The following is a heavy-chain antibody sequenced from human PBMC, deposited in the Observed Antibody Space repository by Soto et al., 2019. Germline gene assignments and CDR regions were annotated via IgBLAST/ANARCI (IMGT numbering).Heavy chain of an antibody. V-gene: IGHV3-48*02. CDR3: ARDKEGYYGMDV. J-gene: IGHJ6*02. Sequence: GGSRIISCAASVFTFSSCSMNWVRQAPGKGLEWVSYISSSSSTIYYADSVKGRFTISRDNAKNSLYLQMNSLRDEDTAVYYCARDKEGYYGMDVWGQGTTVTVSS. CDR1: VFTFSSCS. CDR2: ISSSSSTI.